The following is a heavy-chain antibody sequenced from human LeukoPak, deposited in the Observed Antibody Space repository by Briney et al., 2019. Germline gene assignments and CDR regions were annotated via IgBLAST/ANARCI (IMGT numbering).Heavy chain of an antibody. CDR3: ARVYYSSSYDYWYFDL. J-gene: IGHJ2*01. V-gene: IGHV4-59*01. D-gene: IGHD6-13*01. CDR2: IYYSGST. Sequence: PSETLSLTCTVSGGSIRNYYWSWIRQPPGKGLEWIGYIYYSGSTNYNPSLKSRVTISVDTSKNQFSLKLSSVTAADTAVYYCARVYYSSSYDYWYFDLWGRGTLVTVSS. CDR1: GGSIRNYY.